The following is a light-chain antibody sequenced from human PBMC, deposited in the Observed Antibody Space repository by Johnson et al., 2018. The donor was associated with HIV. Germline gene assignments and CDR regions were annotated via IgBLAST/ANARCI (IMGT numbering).Light chain of an antibody. Sequence: QSVLTQSPSVSAAAGQKVTISCSGTYSNIEHNYVSWYQQLPGTAPKLLIYGTTKRPSGIPDRFSGSKSGTSATLGITGLQAGDEAAYYCGTWDKSLDAYVFGTGTRVAVL. CDR2: GTT. CDR1: YSNIEHNY. CDR3: GTWDKSLDAYV. V-gene: IGLV1-51*01. J-gene: IGLJ1*01.